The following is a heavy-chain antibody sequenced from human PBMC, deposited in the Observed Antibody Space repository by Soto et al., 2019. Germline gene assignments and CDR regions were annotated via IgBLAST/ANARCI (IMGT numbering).Heavy chain of an antibody. V-gene: IGHV3-23*01. J-gene: IGHJ1*01. CDR2: ISGSGGST. CDR1: GFTFSSYA. Sequence: QPGGSLRLSCAASGFTFSSYAMIWVRQAPGKGLEWVSAISGSGGSTCYADSVKGRFTISRDNSKNTLYLQMNSLRAEDTAVYYCAKDPYGVQLLYRSEYFQHWGQGTLVTVSS. CDR3: AKDPYGVQLLYRSEYFQH. D-gene: IGHD2-2*02.